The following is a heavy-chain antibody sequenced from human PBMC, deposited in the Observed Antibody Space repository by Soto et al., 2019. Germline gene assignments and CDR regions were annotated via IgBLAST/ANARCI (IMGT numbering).Heavy chain of an antibody. V-gene: IGHV3-21*01. CDR1: GFTFSSYS. J-gene: IGHJ4*02. Sequence: EVQLVESGGGLVKPGGSLRLSCAASGFTFSSYSMNWVRQAPGKGLEWVSSISSSSSYIYYADSVKGRFTISRDNAKNSLYLQMNSLRAEDTAVYYCASINYCSSTSCSYYFDYWGQGTLVTVSS. CDR2: ISSSSSYI. D-gene: IGHD2-2*01. CDR3: ASINYCSSTSCSYYFDY.